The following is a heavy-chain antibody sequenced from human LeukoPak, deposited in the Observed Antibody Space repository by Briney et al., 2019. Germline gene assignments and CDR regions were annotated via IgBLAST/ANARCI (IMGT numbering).Heavy chain of an antibody. Sequence: GGSLRLSCAASGFTFSSYWRNWVRQAPGKGLEWVANIKQDGSEKYYVDSVKGRFTISRDNAKNSLYLQMNSLRAEDTAVYYCARGGYWGQGTLVTVSS. CDR3: ARGGY. CDR2: IKQDGSEK. CDR1: GFTFSSYW. J-gene: IGHJ4*02. V-gene: IGHV3-7*01.